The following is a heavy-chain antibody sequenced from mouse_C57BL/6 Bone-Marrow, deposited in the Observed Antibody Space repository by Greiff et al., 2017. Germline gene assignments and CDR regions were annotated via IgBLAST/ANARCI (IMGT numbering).Heavy chain of an antibody. V-gene: IGHV1-81*01. CDR3: APGEPRQLRLRGFDY. CDR1: GYTFTSYG. J-gene: IGHJ2*01. CDR2: IYPRSGNT. Sequence: QVQLKQSGAELARPGASVKLSCKASGYTFTSYGISWVKQRTGQGLEWIGEIYPRSGNTYYNEKFKGKATLTADKSSSTAYMELRSLTSEDSAVYFCAPGEPRQLRLRGFDYWGQGTTLTVSS. D-gene: IGHD3-2*02.